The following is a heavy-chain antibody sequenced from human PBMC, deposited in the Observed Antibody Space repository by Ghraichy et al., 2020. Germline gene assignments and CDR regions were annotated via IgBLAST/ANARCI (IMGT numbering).Heavy chain of an antibody. J-gene: IGHJ4*02. D-gene: IGHD3-10*01. Sequence: ESLNISCTVSGGAINSDYWSWIRQPPGKGLEQIGYIHHSGTTIYNPSLQSRVTISVDTSKNQFSLNLRSVTAADTAVYYCARLGGSGTNPPYDKWGQGILFTVSS. V-gene: IGHV4-59*01. CDR2: IHHSGTT. CDR1: GGAINSDY. CDR3: ARLGGSGTNPPYDK.